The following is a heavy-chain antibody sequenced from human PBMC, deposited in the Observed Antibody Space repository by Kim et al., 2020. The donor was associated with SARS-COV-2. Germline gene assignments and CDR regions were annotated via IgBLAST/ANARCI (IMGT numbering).Heavy chain of an antibody. Sequence: GGSLRLSCAASGFTFSSYAMSWVRQAPGKGLEWVSVISGSGGSTYYADSAKDRFTISRDNSKNTLYPQMHSLRAEDTAVYYCAKDPVGGVSTFGGVIGGFDHGRQGTLVSLS. D-gene: IGHD3-16*02. CDR3: AKDPVGGVSTFGGVIGGFDH. CDR1: GFTFSSYA. V-gene: IGHV3-23*01. CDR2: ISGSGGST. J-gene: IGHJ4*02.